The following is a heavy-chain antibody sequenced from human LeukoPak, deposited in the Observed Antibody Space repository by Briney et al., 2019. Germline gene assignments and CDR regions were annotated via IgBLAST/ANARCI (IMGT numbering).Heavy chain of an antibody. Sequence: GGSLRLSCSASGFTFSSYAMHWVRQAPGKGLEYVSAISSNGGSTYYADSVKGRFTISRDNSKNTLYLQMSSLRAVATAVYYCVKASISGYDRDPIDYWGQGTLVTVSS. J-gene: IGHJ4*02. CDR3: VKASISGYDRDPIDY. CDR1: GFTFSSYA. CDR2: ISSNGGST. V-gene: IGHV3-64D*06. D-gene: IGHD5-12*01.